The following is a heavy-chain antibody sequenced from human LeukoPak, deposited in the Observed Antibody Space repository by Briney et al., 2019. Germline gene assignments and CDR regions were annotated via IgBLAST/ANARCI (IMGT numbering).Heavy chain of an antibody. J-gene: IGHJ4*02. CDR1: GFTVSSKY. D-gene: IGHD6-19*01. Sequence: GGSLRLSCAASGFTVSSKYMSWVRQAPGKGLEWVSVIRSGGSTYYADSVKGRFTISRDNSKNTLYIQMNSLRAEDTAVYYCARGVAVAGTIYFDYWGQGTLVTVSS. V-gene: IGHV3-53*01. CDR2: IRSGGST. CDR3: ARGVAVAGTIYFDY.